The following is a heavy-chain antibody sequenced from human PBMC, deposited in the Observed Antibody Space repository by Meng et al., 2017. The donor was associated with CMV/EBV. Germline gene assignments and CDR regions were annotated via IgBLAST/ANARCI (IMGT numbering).Heavy chain of an antibody. D-gene: IGHD1-26*01. CDR3: ARCRTELVLPDY. Sequence: CKASGGTFSSYDISWVPQAPGQGLEWMGGIIPIFGTANYAQKFQGRVTITADESTSTAYMELSSLRSEDTAVYYCARCRTELVLPDYWGQGTLVTVSS. CDR2: IIPIFGTA. J-gene: IGHJ4*02. V-gene: IGHV1-69*01. CDR1: GGTFSSYD.